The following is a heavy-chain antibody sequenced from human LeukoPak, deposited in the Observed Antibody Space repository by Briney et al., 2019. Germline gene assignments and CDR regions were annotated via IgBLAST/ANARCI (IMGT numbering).Heavy chain of an antibody. V-gene: IGHV3-11*06. J-gene: IGHJ3*02. D-gene: IGHD3/OR15-3a*01. CDR1: GFTFNDYY. Sequence: AGGSLRLSCAASGFTFNDYYMSWIRQAPGKGLDWLSYINIGGTNTHYADSVKGRFTISRDNSKSTLYLQMNSLGAEDTAVYYCAKEEVDLHAFDIWGQGTMVTVSS. CDR3: AKEEVDLHAFDI. CDR2: INIGGTNT.